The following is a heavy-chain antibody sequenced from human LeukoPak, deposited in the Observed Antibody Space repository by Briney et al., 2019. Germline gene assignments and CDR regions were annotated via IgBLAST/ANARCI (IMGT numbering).Heavy chain of an antibody. CDR1: GFTFSSYS. CDR3: AKDPGLGAVAGTSGWFDP. V-gene: IGHV3-21*01. D-gene: IGHD6-19*01. CDR2: ISSSSSYI. Sequence: PGGSLRLSCAASGFTFSSYSMDWVRQAPGKGLEWVSSISSSSSYIYYADSVKGRFTISRDNAKNTLYLQMNSLRAEDTAVYYCAKDPGLGAVAGTSGWFDPWGQGTLVTVSS. J-gene: IGHJ5*02.